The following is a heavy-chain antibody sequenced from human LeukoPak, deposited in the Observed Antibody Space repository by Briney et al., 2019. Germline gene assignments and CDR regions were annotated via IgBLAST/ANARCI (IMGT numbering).Heavy chain of an antibody. CDR2: IYYSGST. V-gene: IGHV4-39*07. CDR1: GGSISSSSYY. Sequence: SETLSLTCTVSGGSISSSSYYWGWIRQPPGKGLEWIGSIYYSGSTYCNPSLKSRVTISIDTSKNQFSLKLSSVTAADTAVYYCARDPAFYDILTGYYPYYYYGMDVWGQGTTVTVSS. J-gene: IGHJ6*02. CDR3: ARDPAFYDILTGYYPYYYYGMDV. D-gene: IGHD3-9*01.